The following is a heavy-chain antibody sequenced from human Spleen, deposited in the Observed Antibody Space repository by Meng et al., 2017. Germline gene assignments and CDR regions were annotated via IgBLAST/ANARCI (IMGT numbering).Heavy chain of an antibody. CDR2: IYYSGST. CDR3: GGILIDNDAFDI. Sequence: SETLSLTCTVPGASVSSGSYYWSWIRQPPGKGLEWIVYIYYSGSTNYNPSLKSRVTISVDTSKNQFSLKLTSVTAADTAVYYCGGILIDNDAFDIWGQGTMVTVSS. J-gene: IGHJ3*02. V-gene: IGHV4-61*01. D-gene: IGHD2-15*01. CDR1: GASVSSGSYY.